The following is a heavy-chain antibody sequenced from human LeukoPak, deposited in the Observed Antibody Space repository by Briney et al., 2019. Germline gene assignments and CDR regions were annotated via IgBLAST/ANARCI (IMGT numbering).Heavy chain of an antibody. V-gene: IGHV3-23*01. CDR1: AFTFNSYA. J-gene: IGHJ4*02. CDR2: ISGSGANA. CDR3: AKCRVGAANFDY. Sequence: GGSLRLSCAASAFTFNSYAMSWVRQAPGKGLEWVSAISGSGANAYYADSVKGRFTISRDNSKNTLYLQMNNLRAEDTAVYYCAKCRVGAANFDYWGQGTLVTVSS. D-gene: IGHD1-26*01.